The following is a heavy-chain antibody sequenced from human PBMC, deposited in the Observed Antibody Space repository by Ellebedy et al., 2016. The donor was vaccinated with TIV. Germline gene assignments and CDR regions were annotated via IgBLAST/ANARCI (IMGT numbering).Heavy chain of an antibody. CDR2: ITSDGSTT. CDR1: GFTFSDYW. CDR3: ARGHASCNPKDAFDI. Sequence: PGGSLRLSCAASGFTFSDYWMHWVRQAPGKGLVWVSLITSDGSTTTYADSVKGRFTISRDNAKNTLYLQMNSLRADDTAVYYCARGHASCNPKDAFDIWGQGTMVTVSS. V-gene: IGHV3-74*01. D-gene: IGHD2/OR15-2a*01. J-gene: IGHJ3*02.